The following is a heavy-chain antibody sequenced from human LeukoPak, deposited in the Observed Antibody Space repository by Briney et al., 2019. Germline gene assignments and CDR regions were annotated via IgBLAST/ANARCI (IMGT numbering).Heavy chain of an antibody. D-gene: IGHD1-26*01. Sequence: PGGSLRLSCAASGFTFSSYAMHWVRQAPGKGLEWVAVISYDGSNKYYADSVKGRFTISRDNSKNTLYLQMNSLRAEDTAVYYCARDGGSLDDAFDIWGQGTMVTVSS. CDR1: GFTFSSYA. CDR3: ARDGGSLDDAFDI. V-gene: IGHV3-30*04. CDR2: ISYDGSNK. J-gene: IGHJ3*02.